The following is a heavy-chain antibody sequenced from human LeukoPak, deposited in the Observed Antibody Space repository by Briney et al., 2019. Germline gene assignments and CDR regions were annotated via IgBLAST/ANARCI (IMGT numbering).Heavy chain of an antibody. J-gene: IGHJ5*02. CDR1: GYTFSSYA. V-gene: IGHV1-18*01. D-gene: IGHD3-10*01. Sequence: ASVKVSCRASGYTFSSYAITWVRQAPGQGLEWMGWISGYNGNTKYALKVQGRVTVTTDTSTNTAYMELRSLRSDDTAVYYCARDHLTKYYYGSGRFDPWGQGTLVTVSS. CDR2: ISGYNGNT. CDR3: ARDHLTKYYYGSGRFDP.